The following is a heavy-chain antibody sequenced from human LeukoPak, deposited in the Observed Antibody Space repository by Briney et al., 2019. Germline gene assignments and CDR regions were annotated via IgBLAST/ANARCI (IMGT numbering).Heavy chain of an antibody. V-gene: IGHV3-33*08. CDR3: ARDTYYYDSSGYYINYFDY. D-gene: IGHD3-22*01. J-gene: IGHJ4*02. Sequence: GGSLRLSCAASGFTFSSYGMHWVRQAPGKGLEWVAVIWYDGSNKYYADSVKGRFTISRDNSKNTLYLQMNSLRAEDTAVYYCARDTYYYDSSGYYINYFDYWGQGTLVTVSS. CDR2: IWYDGSNK. CDR1: GFTFSSYG.